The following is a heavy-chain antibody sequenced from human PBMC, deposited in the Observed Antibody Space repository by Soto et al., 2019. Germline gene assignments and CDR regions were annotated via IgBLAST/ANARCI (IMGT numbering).Heavy chain of an antibody. CDR3: ASGYSYEAVDY. V-gene: IGHV3-7*05. CDR2: IKQDGSER. D-gene: IGHD5-18*01. J-gene: IGHJ4*02. Sequence: GSLRLSCAASGFTFSSYWMTWVRQAPGKGLEWVANIKQDGSERYYVDSVKGRFTISRDNAKNSLYLQMNSLRAEDTAVYYCASGYSYEAVDYWGQGTLVTVSS. CDR1: GFTFSSYW.